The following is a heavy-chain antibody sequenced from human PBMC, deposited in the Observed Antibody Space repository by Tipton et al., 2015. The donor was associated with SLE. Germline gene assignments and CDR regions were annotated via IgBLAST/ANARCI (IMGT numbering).Heavy chain of an antibody. Sequence: TLSLTCTVSGRSFMSTSYYWAWIRQPPGRGLEWIGSIYYTGSTFYNPSLESRVTISLDTSKNQFSLKLSSVTAADTAVYFCARLAGRRFPFDSWGQGTLVTVSS. V-gene: IGHV4-39*07. CDR2: IYYTGST. CDR3: ARLAGRRFPFDS. J-gene: IGHJ4*02. D-gene: IGHD6-6*01. CDR1: GRSFMSTSYY.